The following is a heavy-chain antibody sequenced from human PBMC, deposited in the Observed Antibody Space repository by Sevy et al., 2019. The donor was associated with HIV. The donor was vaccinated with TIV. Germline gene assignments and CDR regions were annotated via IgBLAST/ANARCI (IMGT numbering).Heavy chain of an antibody. CDR1: AFTFSSYD. D-gene: IGHD6-13*01. V-gene: IGHV3-13*01. J-gene: IGHJ3*01. CDR2: IGLSGDT. Sequence: GGALRLSCAATAFTFSSYDMHWVRQVAGKGLEWVSSIGLSGDTYFAGSVKGRFTISRDNVKNYLYLQMSGLRAGDTAVYYCARETAADAFDVWGQGTFVNVSS. CDR3: ARETAADAFDV.